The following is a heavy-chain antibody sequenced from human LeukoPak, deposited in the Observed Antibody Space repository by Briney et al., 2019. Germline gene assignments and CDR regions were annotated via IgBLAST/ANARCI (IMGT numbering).Heavy chain of an antibody. Sequence: GESLKISCKGSGYSFTSYWIGWVRQMPGKGLEWMGIINPGDSDTRYSPSFQGQVTISADKSISTAYLQWSSLKASDSAMYYCARHLRSSYDSSGYMPPGFDYWGQGTLVTVSS. CDR1: GYSFTSYW. V-gene: IGHV5-51*01. CDR3: ARHLRSSYDSSGYMPPGFDY. D-gene: IGHD3-22*01. J-gene: IGHJ4*02. CDR2: INPGDSDT.